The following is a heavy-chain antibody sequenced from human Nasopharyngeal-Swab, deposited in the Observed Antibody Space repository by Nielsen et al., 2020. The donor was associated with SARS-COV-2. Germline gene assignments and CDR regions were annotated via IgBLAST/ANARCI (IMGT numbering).Heavy chain of an antibody. J-gene: IGHJ6*03. Sequence: SETLSLTCTVSGGSISNYYWSWIRQSPGKGLEWIGYIYYSGSTNYNPSLKSRVTISVDTSKNQFSLKLSSVTAADTAVYYCARDSTPVYYYYYMDVWGKGTTVTVSS. D-gene: IGHD2-15*01. V-gene: IGHV4-59*01. CDR1: GGSISNYY. CDR3: ARDSTPVYYYYYMDV. CDR2: IYYSGST.